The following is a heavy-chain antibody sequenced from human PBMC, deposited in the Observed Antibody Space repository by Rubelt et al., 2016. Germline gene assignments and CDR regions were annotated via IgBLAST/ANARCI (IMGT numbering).Heavy chain of an antibody. CDR1: GFTFNIYA. CDR2: ISSGCGST. Sequence: EVQLLESGGGLVQPGGSLSLSCAASGFTFNIYAMSWVRQAPGKGLEWVSGISSGCGSTYYEDSVQGRFTFSRDNSKKPLYRQMNSLRAADTALYYCAKLFWWELPDYWGQGTLVTVSS. V-gene: IGHV3-23*02. J-gene: IGHJ4*02. CDR3: AKLFWWELPDY. D-gene: IGHD2-15*01.